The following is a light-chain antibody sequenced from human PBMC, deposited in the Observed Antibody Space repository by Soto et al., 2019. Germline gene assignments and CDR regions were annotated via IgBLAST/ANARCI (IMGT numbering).Light chain of an antibody. V-gene: IGKV3D-20*02. CDR1: QSVSRN. J-gene: IGKJ5*01. Sequence: EIVLTQSPATLSVSPGERATLSCKASQSVSRNLAWYQQKPGQAPRLLIYGTSSRATGIPDRFSGSGSGTDFTLTISRLEPEDFAVYYCQQRSNWPPITFGQGTRLEIK. CDR3: QQRSNWPPIT. CDR2: GTS.